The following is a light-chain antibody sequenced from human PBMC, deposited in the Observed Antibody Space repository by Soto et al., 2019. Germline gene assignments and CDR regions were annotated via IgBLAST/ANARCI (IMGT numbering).Light chain of an antibody. J-gene: IGKJ2*01. V-gene: IGKV3-11*01. Sequence: EIELTQSPATLSLSPGERATLSCRASPSVSSFLVWYQQKPGQAPRLLIYDAVNRVTGIPARFSGSGSGTDFTLTISSLEPEDFAVYYCQQFNNWPMYTFGQGTKLEI. CDR3: QQFNNWPMYT. CDR2: DAV. CDR1: PSVSSF.